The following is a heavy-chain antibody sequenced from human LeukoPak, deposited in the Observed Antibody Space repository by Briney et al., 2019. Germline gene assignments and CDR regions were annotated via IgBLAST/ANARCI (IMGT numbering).Heavy chain of an antibody. V-gene: IGHV3-64D*06. J-gene: IGHJ1*01. CDR2: ISGDGGST. CDR1: GFSFSGYA. D-gene: IGHD6-19*01. CDR3: VRRSVDGSAEYFLH. Sequence: GGSLRLSCSASGFSFSGYAMHWVRQAPGKGLQYVSVISGDGGSTEYADSVRGRFTTSRDNSKNRLYLQMSSLRTEDTAVYYCVRRSVDGSAEYFLHWGQGTLVTVSS.